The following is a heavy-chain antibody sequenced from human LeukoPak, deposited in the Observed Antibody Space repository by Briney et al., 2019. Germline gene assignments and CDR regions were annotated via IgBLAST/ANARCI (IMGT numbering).Heavy chain of an antibody. CDR2: IYYSGST. J-gene: IGHJ4*02. CDR1: GGSFSGYY. CDR3: ASWGRRSYYFDY. Sequence: SETLSLTCAVYGGSFSGYYWSWIRQPPGKGLEWIGSIYYSGSTYYNPSLKSRVTISVDTSKNQFSLKLSSVTAADTAVYYCASWGRRSYYFDYWGQGTLVTVSS. V-gene: IGHV4-34*01. D-gene: IGHD7-27*01.